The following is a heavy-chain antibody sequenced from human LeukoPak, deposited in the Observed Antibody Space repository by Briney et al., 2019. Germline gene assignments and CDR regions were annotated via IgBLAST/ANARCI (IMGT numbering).Heavy chain of an antibody. Sequence: KPGGSLRLSCAASGFTFSNAWMSWVRQAPGKGPEWVGRIKSKTDGGTTDYAAPVKGRFTISRDDSKNTLYLQMNSLKTEDTAVYYCTTDHFSGWYDYYFDYWGQGTLVTVSS. CDR2: IKSKTDGGTT. D-gene: IGHD6-19*01. CDR3: TTDHFSGWYDYYFDY. V-gene: IGHV3-15*01. J-gene: IGHJ4*02. CDR1: GFTFSNAW.